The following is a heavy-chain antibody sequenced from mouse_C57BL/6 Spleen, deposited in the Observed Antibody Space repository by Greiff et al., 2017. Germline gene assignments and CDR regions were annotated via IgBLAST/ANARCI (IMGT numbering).Heavy chain of an antibody. D-gene: IGHD2-10*02. J-gene: IGHJ2*01. Sequence: VQLQQSGPELVKPGASVKISCKASGYSFTGYYMNWVKQSPEKSLEWIGEINPSTGGTTYNQKFKAKATLTVDKPSSTAYMQLKSLTSEDSAVYYCASQYFDYWGQGTTLTVSS. CDR3: ASQYFDY. CDR1: GYSFTGYY. CDR2: INPSTGGT. V-gene: IGHV1-42*01.